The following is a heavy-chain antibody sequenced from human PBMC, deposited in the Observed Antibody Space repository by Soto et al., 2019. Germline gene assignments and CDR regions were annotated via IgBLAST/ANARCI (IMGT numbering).Heavy chain of an antibody. CDR1: GFTFSQYW. Sequence: EVQLVESGGGLVQPGGSLRLSCAGSGFTFSQYWMNWVHQAPGKGLEWVANIKQDGSEKHYVDSVKGRFTISRDNAKSSMFLQMNSLRAEDTAVYYCAYTTTLNGNWGQGTLVTVSS. J-gene: IGHJ4*02. CDR3: AYTTTLNGN. V-gene: IGHV3-7*01. D-gene: IGHD3-16*01. CDR2: IKQDGSEK.